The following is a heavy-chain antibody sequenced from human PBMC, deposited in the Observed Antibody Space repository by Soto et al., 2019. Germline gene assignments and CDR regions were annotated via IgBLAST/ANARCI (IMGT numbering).Heavy chain of an antibody. Sequence: ASVKVSCKASGYTFTSYAMNWVRQAPGQRLEWMGWINAVNGNTDYAQKFLGRVTLTTDESTSTAYMELRSLRSEDTALYYCARGHEFGGNSDAFDIWGQGTMVTVSS. CDR2: INAVNGNT. D-gene: IGHD3-10*01. CDR3: ARGHEFGGNSDAFDI. CDR1: GYTFTSYA. J-gene: IGHJ3*02. V-gene: IGHV1-3*01.